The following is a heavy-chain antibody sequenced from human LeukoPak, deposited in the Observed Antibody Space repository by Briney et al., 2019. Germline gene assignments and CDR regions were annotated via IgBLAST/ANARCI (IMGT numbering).Heavy chain of an antibody. CDR2: ISSNGGST. Sequence: GGSLRLSCTASGFTFSSYAMHWVRQAPGKGLEYVSGISSNGGSTYYANSVKGRFTISRDNSKNTLYLQMGSLRAEDMAVYYCARSWELLGGFDYWGQGTLVTVSS. V-gene: IGHV3-64*01. D-gene: IGHD1-26*01. J-gene: IGHJ4*02. CDR3: ARSWELLGGFDY. CDR1: GFTFSSYA.